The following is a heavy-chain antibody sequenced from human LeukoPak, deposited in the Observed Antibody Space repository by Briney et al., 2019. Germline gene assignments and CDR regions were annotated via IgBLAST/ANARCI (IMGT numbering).Heavy chain of an antibody. V-gene: IGHV3-23*01. CDR1: GFTFSSYA. Sequence: GGFLRLSCAASGFTFSSYAMSWVRQAPGKGLEWVSAISGSGGSTYYADSVKGRFTISRDNSKNTLYLQMNSLRAEDTAVYYCAKAGSYDSSGEVFDYWGQGTLVTVSS. CDR3: AKAGSYDSSGEVFDY. D-gene: IGHD3-22*01. CDR2: ISGSGGST. J-gene: IGHJ4*02.